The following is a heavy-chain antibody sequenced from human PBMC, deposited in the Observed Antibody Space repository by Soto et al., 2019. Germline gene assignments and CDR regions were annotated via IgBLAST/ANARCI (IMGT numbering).Heavy chain of an antibody. Sequence: ASVKVSCKASGGTFSSYAISWVRQAPGQGLEWMGGIIPIFGTANYAQKFQGRVTITADESTSTAYMELRSLRSEDTAVYYCARGRSYDNPYAMDVWGQGTTVTVSS. CDR1: GGTFSSYA. D-gene: IGHD3-9*01. J-gene: IGHJ6*02. CDR3: ARGRSYDNPYAMDV. V-gene: IGHV1-69*13. CDR2: IIPIFGTA.